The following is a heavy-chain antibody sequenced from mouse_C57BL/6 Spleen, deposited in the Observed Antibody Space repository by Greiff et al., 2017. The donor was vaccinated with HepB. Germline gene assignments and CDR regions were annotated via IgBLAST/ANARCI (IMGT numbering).Heavy chain of an antibody. CDR2: IDPSDSET. V-gene: IGHV1-52*01. Sequence: VQLQQPGAELVRPGSSVKLSCKASGYTFTSYWMHWVKQRPIQGLEWIGNIDPSDSETHYNQKFKDKATLTVDKSSSTAYMQLSSLTSEDSAVYYCASSGSSGRSSWFASLVQGTLVTVSA. CDR3: ASSGSSGRSSWFAS. J-gene: IGHJ3*01. CDR1: GYTFTSYW. D-gene: IGHD1-1*01.